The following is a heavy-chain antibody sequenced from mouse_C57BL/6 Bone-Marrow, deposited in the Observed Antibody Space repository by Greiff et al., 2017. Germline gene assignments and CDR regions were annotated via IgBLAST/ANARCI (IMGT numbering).Heavy chain of an antibody. D-gene: IGHD1-1*01. J-gene: IGHJ1*03. CDR1: GYTFTSYT. Sequence: QVHVKQSGAELARPGASVKMSCKASGYTFTSYTMPWVKQRPGQGLEWIGYINPSSGYTKYNQKFKDQATLTADKSSSTAYMQLSSLTSEDSAVYYCERWGYYGSRYLDVWGTGTTVTVSS. V-gene: IGHV1-4*01. CDR3: ERWGYYGSRYLDV. CDR2: INPSSGYT.